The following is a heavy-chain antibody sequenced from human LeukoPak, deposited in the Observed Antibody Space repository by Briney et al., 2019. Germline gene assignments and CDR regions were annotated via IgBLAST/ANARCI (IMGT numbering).Heavy chain of an antibody. CDR3: AKFSPDAPSDY. V-gene: IGHV3-23*01. CDR1: GFTFSSYA. CDR2: ISGSGSIT. D-gene: IGHD1-14*01. J-gene: IGHJ4*02. Sequence: GGSLRLSCAAPGFTFSSYAMSWVRQAPGKGLEWVSAISGSGSITYYADSVKGRFTISRDNSKNTLYLQMNSLRAEDTAVYYCAKFSPDAPSDYWGQGTLVTVSS.